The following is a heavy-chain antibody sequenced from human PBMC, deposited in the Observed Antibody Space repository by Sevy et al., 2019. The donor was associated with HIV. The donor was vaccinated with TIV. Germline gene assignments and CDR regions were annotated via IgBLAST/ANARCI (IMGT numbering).Heavy chain of an antibody. Sequence: GGSLRLSCTASGFTFGDYAMSWFRQAPGKGLEWVGFIRSKAYGGTTEYAASVKGRFTISRDDSKSIAYLQMNSLKTKDTAVYYCTSTRRRITMVRGVIELDYWGQGTLVTVSS. D-gene: IGHD3-10*01. V-gene: IGHV3-49*03. CDR1: GFTFGDYA. J-gene: IGHJ4*02. CDR2: IRSKAYGGTT. CDR3: TSTRRRITMVRGVIELDY.